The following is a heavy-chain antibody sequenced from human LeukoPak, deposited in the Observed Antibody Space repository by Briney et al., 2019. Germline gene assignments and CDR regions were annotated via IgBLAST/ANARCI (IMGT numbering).Heavy chain of an antibody. J-gene: IGHJ6*02. CDR2: INPNTGGT. D-gene: IGHD2-15*01. V-gene: IGHV1-2*02. CDR3: ARDSVAMDV. CDR1: GYSFTAYY. Sequence: SAKVSCKASGYSFTAYYMHWVRQAPGQGLEWMAWINPNTGGTNFAQRFQGRVTMTRDTSISTAYMELSRLRPDDTAVYYCARDSVAMDVWGQGTTVTVSS.